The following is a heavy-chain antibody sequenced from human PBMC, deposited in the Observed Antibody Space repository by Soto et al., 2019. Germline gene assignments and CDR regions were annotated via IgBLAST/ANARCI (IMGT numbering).Heavy chain of an antibody. J-gene: IGHJ4*02. CDR1: GFTFSTYA. CDR2: ISGSGGST. CDR3: AKNWDTNCSSSSH. Sequence: EVQLLESGGGLVQPGGSLRLSCAASGFTFSTYAMSWVRQAPGKGLEWVSAISGSGGSTYYADSVKGRFTISRDKSKNTLYLQMNSLRAEDTAVYYCAKNWDTNCSSSSHWGQGTLVTVSS. V-gene: IGHV3-23*01. D-gene: IGHD6-6*01.